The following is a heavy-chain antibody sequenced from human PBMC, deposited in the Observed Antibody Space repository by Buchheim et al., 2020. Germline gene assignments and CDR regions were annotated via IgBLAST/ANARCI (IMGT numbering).Heavy chain of an antibody. CDR3: ASLRRRYDFWSGPGY. CDR2: INHSGIT. D-gene: IGHD3-3*01. Sequence: QVQLQQWGAGLLKPSETLSLTCAVYGGSFSAYYWSWIRQPPGKGLEWIGEINHSGITNYNPSLKSRVTISVDTSKNQFSLKLSSVTAADTAVYYCASLRRRYDFWSGPGYWGQGTL. CDR1: GGSFSAYY. V-gene: IGHV4-34*01. J-gene: IGHJ4*02.